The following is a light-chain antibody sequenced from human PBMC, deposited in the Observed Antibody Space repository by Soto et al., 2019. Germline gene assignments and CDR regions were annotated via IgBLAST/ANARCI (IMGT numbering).Light chain of an antibody. CDR2: STS. CDR3: QQAYDIPRT. CDR1: QSISKY. Sequence: QMTQSPSSLSASLRHRVTLTCRATQSISKYLNCYQQKPGKAPNLLIYSTSTVQSGVPSRFSGSGSGTYFILTISSLQSEDFATYYCQQAYDIPRTFGQGTKVDIK. V-gene: IGKV1-39*01. J-gene: IGKJ1*01.